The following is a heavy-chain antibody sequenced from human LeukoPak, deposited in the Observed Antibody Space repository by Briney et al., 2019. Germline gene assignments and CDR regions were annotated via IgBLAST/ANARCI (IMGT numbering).Heavy chain of an antibody. V-gene: IGHV3-23*01. CDR3: AKVRWYQLLYGDFQH. CDR1: GFTFSSYA. J-gene: IGHJ1*01. CDR2: ISGSGGST. D-gene: IGHD2-2*02. Sequence: GGSLRLSCAASGFTFSSYAMSWVRQAPGKRLEWVSAISGSGGSTYYADSVKGRFTISRDNSKNTLYLQMNSLRAEDTAVYYCAKVRWYQLLYGDFQHWGQGTLVTVSS.